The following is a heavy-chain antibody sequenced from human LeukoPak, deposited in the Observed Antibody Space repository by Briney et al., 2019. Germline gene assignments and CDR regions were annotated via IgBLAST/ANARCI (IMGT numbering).Heavy chain of an antibody. CDR2: ISGSGGST. D-gene: IGHD3-10*01. CDR3: AKEAFITTVRGVNYYYGMDV. Sequence: GGSLRLSCAASGFTSSTYAMSWVRQAPGKGLEWVSGISGSGGSTYYADSVKGRFTISRDNSKNTLYLQMNSLRAEDTAVFYCAKEAFITTVRGVNYYYGMDVWGQGTTVAVSS. V-gene: IGHV3-23*01. CDR1: GFTSSTYA. J-gene: IGHJ6*02.